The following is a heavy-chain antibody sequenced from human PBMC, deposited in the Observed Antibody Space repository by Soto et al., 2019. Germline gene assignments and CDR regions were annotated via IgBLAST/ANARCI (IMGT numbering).Heavy chain of an antibody. Sequence: EVQLVESGGGLVQPGGSLRLSCAASGFIFSNTWMTWVRQAPGKGLEWVGRIKSKPDGGTTDYAAPVKGRFSISRDDSKSTVYLQMNSLKTEDTAVYYCTSALLARFWGQGILVTVSS. CDR2: IKSKPDGGTT. D-gene: IGHD3-9*01. CDR3: TSALLARF. CDR1: GFIFSNTW. V-gene: IGHV3-15*01. J-gene: IGHJ4*02.